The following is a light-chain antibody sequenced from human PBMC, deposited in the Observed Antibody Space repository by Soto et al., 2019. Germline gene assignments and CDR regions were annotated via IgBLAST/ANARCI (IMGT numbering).Light chain of an antibody. V-gene: IGKV1-39*01. Sequence: DIQMTQSPSSLSASVGERVAITCRASQSISSYLNWYQQKPGKAPKLLIYAASSLQSGVPSRFSGSGSGTDFTLTISSLQPEDFASYYCHQSYSTPYTFAQGTKLEIK. CDR1: QSISSY. J-gene: IGKJ2*01. CDR3: HQSYSTPYT. CDR2: AAS.